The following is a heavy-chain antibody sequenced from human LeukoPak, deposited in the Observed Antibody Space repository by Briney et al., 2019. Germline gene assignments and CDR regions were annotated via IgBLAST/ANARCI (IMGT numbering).Heavy chain of an antibody. V-gene: IGHV3-23*01. Sequence: GGSLRLSCAASGFTFSTYAMSWVRQAPGKRLEWVSAISGSGGTTYYADSVRGRFTVSRDNSKNTLYLQMNSLRAEDTAVYYCAKESSWGTVVTPGGPSAWGQGTLVTVSS. D-gene: IGHD4-23*01. J-gene: IGHJ5*02. CDR2: ISGSGGTT. CDR1: GFTFSTYA. CDR3: AKESSWGTVVTPGGPSA.